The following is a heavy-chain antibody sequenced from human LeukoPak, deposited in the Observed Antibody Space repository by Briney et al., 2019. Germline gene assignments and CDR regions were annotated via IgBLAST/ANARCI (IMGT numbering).Heavy chain of an antibody. Sequence: SETLSLTCAVSGYSITSSSWWGWIRQPPGKGLKWIGYIYHSGTTYYNPSLQSRVTMSVDTSKNQFSLKLSSVTAVDTAVYYCARKENVYYYFDYWGQGTLVTVSS. V-gene: IGHV4-28*01. J-gene: IGHJ4*02. CDR2: IYHSGTT. CDR3: ARKENVYYYFDY. D-gene: IGHD3-10*01. CDR1: GYSITSSSW.